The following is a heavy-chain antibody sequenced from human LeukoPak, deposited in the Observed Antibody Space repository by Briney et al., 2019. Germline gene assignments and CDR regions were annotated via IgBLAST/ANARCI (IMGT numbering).Heavy chain of an antibody. V-gene: IGHV3-53*01. CDR2: IYSGGNT. CDR3: ARGLQLAYYYFYMDV. Sequence: GGSLRLSCAASGFTVSSNYMSWVRQAPGKGLEWVSVIYSGGNTYYADSVTGRFTISRDNSKNTLYLQMNSLRAEDTAVYYCARGLQLAYYYFYMDVWGKGTTVTVSS. J-gene: IGHJ6*03. CDR1: GFTVSSNY. D-gene: IGHD1-1*01.